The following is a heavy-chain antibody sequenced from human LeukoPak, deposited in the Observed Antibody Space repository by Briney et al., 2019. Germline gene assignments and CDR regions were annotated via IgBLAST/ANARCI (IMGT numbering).Heavy chain of an antibody. Sequence: GGSLRLSCAASGFTVSSNYMSWVRQAPGKGLEWVSAIYSGGSTYYADSVKGRFTISRDNSKNTLYLQMNSLRAEDTAVYYCARDVPYSSSSSYFDYWGQGTLVTVSS. J-gene: IGHJ4*02. CDR1: GFTVSSNY. CDR3: ARDVPYSSSSSYFDY. CDR2: IYSGGST. D-gene: IGHD6-6*01. V-gene: IGHV3-53*01.